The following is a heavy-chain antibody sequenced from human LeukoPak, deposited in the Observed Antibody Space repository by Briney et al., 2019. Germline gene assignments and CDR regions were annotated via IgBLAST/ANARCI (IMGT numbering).Heavy chain of an antibody. Sequence: PGRSLRLSCAASGFTFSSYAMSWVRHAQGKGLEWVSAISGSGGSTYYADSVKGRFTISRDNSNNTLYLQMNSLKAEDTAVYYCARGVVVTAWNWFEPWGQGTLVTVSS. CDR2: ISGSGGST. V-gene: IGHV3-23*01. CDR1: GFTFSSYA. J-gene: IGHJ5*02. D-gene: IGHD2-21*02. CDR3: ARGVVVTAWNWFEP.